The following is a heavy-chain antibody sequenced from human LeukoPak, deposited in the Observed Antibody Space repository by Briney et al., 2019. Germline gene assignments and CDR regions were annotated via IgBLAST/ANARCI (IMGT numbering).Heavy chain of an antibody. CDR1: GFTFDDYA. V-gene: IGHV3-9*01. CDR2: ISWNSGSI. J-gene: IGHJ4*02. CDR3: AKDLPLYSSSSGLDY. D-gene: IGHD6-6*01. Sequence: PGRSLRLSCAASGFTFDDYAMHWVRQAPGKGLEWVSGISWNSGSIGYADSVKGRFTISRDNAKNSLYLQVNSLRAEDTALYYCAKDLPLYSSSSGLDYWGQGTLVSVSS.